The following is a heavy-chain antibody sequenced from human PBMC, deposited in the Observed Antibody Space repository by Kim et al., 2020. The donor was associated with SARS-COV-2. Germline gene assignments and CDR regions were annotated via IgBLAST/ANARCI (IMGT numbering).Heavy chain of an antibody. V-gene: IGHV3-48*03. Sequence: IYCADSVRGRFTISSDNDKNSLFLQMNSLRAEDTAVYYCARGPNYSPFDYWGQGTLVTVSS. D-gene: IGHD4-4*01. CDR2: I. J-gene: IGHJ4*02. CDR3: ARGPNYSPFDY.